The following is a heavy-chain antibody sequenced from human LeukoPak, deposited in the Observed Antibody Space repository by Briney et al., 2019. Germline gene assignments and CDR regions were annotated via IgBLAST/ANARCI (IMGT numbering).Heavy chain of an antibody. CDR3: ARLQRPPYIAVGIFYFDY. J-gene: IGHJ4*02. V-gene: IGHV3-23*01. CDR2: ITSSGRST. Sequence: PGGSLRLSCAASGFIFSSYAMGWVRQAPKKGLEWVSTITSSGRSTYSADSVKGRFTISRDNSQNTLDLQMNSLRAEDTAVYYCARLQRPPYIAVGIFYFDYWGQGTLVTVSS. D-gene: IGHD6-19*01. CDR1: GFIFSSYA.